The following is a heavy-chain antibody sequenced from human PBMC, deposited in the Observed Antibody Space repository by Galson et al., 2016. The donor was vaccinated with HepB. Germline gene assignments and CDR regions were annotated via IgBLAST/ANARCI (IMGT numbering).Heavy chain of an antibody. Sequence: SLRLSCAASGFTFSSYAMSWVRQAPGKGLVWVSRIHSDGSGATYADSVKGRFTISRDNGKNTVYLRMNRLRAEDTAVYYCAREGDPDDFWTGYYNPSYGMDVWGQGTTVTVSS. D-gene: IGHD3/OR15-3a*01. V-gene: IGHV3-74*01. CDR3: AREGDPDDFWTGYYNPSYGMDV. CDR2: IHSDGSGA. CDR1: GFTFSSYA. J-gene: IGHJ6*02.